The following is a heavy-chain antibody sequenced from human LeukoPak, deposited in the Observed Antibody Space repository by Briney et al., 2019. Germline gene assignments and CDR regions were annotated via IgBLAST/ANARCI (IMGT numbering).Heavy chain of an antibody. J-gene: IGHJ5*02. CDR2: ISAYNGNT. D-gene: IGHD2-2*01. CDR1: GYTFTSYG. V-gene: IGHV1-18*01. Sequence: ASVKVSCKASGYTFTSYGISWVRQAPGQGLEWMGWISAYNGNTNYAQKLQGRVTMTTDTSTSTAYMELRSLRSEDTAVYYCARDAKSYQLPWFDPWGQGTLVTVSS. CDR3: ARDAKSYQLPWFDP.